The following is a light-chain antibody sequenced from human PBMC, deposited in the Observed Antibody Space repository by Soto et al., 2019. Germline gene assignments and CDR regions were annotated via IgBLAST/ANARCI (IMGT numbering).Light chain of an antibody. V-gene: IGKV1-5*03. CDR2: KAS. CDR1: QSISSW. CDR3: HQYDDGPYT. Sequence: DIQMTQPPSTLSASVGARVTITCRASQSISSWLAWYQQKPGKAPKLLIYKASSLESGVPSRFSGSGSGTEFTLTISSLQSEDFAVYYCHQYDDGPYTFGQGTKVDI. J-gene: IGKJ2*01.